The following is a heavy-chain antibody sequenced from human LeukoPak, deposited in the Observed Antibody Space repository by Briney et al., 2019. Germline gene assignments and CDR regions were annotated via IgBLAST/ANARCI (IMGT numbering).Heavy chain of an antibody. V-gene: IGHV2-5*02. J-gene: IGHJ3*02. Sequence: SAPTLVNPTQTLTMTCTFSGFSLSTRAAGVGWIRQPPGKALEWLALIYWDDDKRYSPSLKSRLTITNDTSKNQVVLTMTNMDPVDTATYYCAHLKKIVNAFDIWGQGTMVTVSS. CDR2: IYWDDDK. D-gene: IGHD2/OR15-2a*01. CDR3: AHLKKIVNAFDI. CDR1: GFSLSTRAAG.